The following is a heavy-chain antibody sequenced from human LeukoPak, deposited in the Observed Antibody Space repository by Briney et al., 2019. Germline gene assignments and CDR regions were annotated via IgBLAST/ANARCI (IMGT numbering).Heavy chain of an antibody. CDR1: GGSISSYY. J-gene: IGHJ6*02. CDR2: IYYSGTT. D-gene: IGHD2-8*01. CDR3: ARHNAANYYYYGMDV. Sequence: SETLSLTCTVSGGSISSYYWSWIRQPPGKGLEWIGYIYYSGTTNYNPSLKSRVTISVDTSKNHFSLKLSSVTAADTAIYYCARHNAANYYYYGMDVWGQGTTVTVSS. V-gene: IGHV4-59*08.